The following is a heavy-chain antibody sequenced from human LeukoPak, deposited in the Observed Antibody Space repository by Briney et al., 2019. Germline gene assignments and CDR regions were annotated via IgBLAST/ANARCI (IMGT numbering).Heavy chain of an antibody. CDR1: GFTFSSYA. V-gene: IGHV3-30-3*01. D-gene: IGHD3-9*01. CDR3: ARDSGYYGILTQFDY. CDR2: ISYDGSNK. Sequence: PGGSLRLSCAASGFTFSSYAMPWVRQAPGKGLEWVAVISYDGSNKYYADSVKGRFTISRDNSKNTLYLQMNSLRAEDTAVYYCARDSGYYGILTQFDYWGQGTLVTVSS. J-gene: IGHJ4*02.